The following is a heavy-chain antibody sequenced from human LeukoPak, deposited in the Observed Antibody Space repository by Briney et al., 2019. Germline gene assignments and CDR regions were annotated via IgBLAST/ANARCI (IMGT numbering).Heavy chain of an antibody. V-gene: IGHV1-69*05. J-gene: IGHJ4*02. CDR2: IIPIFGTA. CDR1: GGTFSSYA. CDR3: ARSKGIVGAIRRWYYFDY. Sequence: SVKVSCKASGGTFSSYAISWVRQAPGQGLEWMGGIIPIFGTANYAQKFQGRVTITTDESTSTAYMELSSLRSEDTAVYYCARSKGIVGAIRRWYYFDYWGQGTLATVSS. D-gene: IGHD1-26*01.